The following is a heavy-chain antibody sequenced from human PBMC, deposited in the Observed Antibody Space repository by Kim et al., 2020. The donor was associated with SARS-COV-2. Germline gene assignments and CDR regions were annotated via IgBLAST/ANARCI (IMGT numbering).Heavy chain of an antibody. Sequence: GGSLRLSCAASGFTFSTYSMNWLRQAPGKGLEWVSYISSSSNIYYADSVKGRFAISRDNAKNSLYLQMNSLRDDDTAVYYCARGLYGDSGGHWGQGTLVT. D-gene: IGHD4-17*01. CDR3: ARGLYGDSGGH. CDR1: GFTFSTYS. V-gene: IGHV3-48*02. J-gene: IGHJ4*02. CDR2: ISSSSNI.